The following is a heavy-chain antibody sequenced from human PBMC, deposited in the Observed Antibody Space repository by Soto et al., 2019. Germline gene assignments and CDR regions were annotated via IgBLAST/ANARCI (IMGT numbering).Heavy chain of an antibody. D-gene: IGHD2-2*01. CDR2: IWFDGTKR. CDR1: GFTFSLYG. Sequence: QEQLVESGGGVVQPGRSLRLSCAASGFTFSLYGMHWVRQAPGKGLEWVASIWFDGTKRYYADSVEGRFTISRDHSKNTLYLQMDSLSGEDTAVYYCARDRRTSGPHFDLWGQGTLVTVAS. J-gene: IGHJ4*02. V-gene: IGHV3-33*01. CDR3: ARDRRTSGPHFDL.